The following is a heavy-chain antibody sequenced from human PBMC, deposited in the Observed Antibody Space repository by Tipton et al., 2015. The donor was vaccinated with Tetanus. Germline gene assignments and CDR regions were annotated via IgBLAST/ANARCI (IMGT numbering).Heavy chain of an antibody. CDR2: IYYSGDT. CDR1: GGSISSGGYF. CDR3: ARDQGGGRVVRLNWFDP. Sequence: QLVQSGPEVKPSQTLFLTCSVSGGSISSGGYFWNWIRQQPGRGPEWIGYIYYSGDTFYNPSLKSRVTISVDTSKNQFSLNLRSVTAADTAVYYCARDQGGGRVVRLNWFDPWGQGTLVTVSS. V-gene: IGHV4-31*03. D-gene: IGHD6-6*01. J-gene: IGHJ5*02.